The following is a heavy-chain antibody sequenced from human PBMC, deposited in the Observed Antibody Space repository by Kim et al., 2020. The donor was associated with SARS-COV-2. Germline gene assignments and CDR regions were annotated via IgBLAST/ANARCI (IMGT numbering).Heavy chain of an antibody. CDR1: GLSFGSYA. V-gene: IGHV3-23*01. Sequence: GGSLRPSCAASGLSFGSYAMSWVRQAPGKGLEWVSRISGDANTIYYADSVKGRFTISRDNSENSLYLQMNSLRAEDTAVYYCAIDASGSYYSLLKFEYWGQGTLVTVSS. J-gene: IGHJ4*02. CDR2: ISGDANTI. D-gene: IGHD3-10*01. CDR3: AIDASGSYYSLLKFEY.